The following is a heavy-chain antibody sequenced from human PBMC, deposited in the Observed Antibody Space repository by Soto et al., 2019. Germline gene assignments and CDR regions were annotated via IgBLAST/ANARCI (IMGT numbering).Heavy chain of an antibody. V-gene: IGHV3-23*01. CDR3: RECGGVGNPRRRWNCLWPIDY. Sequence: PGGSLRLSCAVSGFTFSDYAMSWVRQAPGEGLEWVSGISASDTSTYYADSVKGRFTISRDNSKNTLYLQMNSLRAEDTAVYYCRECGGVGNPRRRWNCLWPIDYWGQGAPVTVSS. CDR1: GFTFSDYA. J-gene: IGHJ4*02. CDR2: ISASDTST. D-gene: IGHD3-16*01.